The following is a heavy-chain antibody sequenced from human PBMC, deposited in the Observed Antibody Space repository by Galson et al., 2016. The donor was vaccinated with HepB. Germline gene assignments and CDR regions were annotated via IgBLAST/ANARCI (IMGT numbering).Heavy chain of an antibody. CDR1: RGPIGGDY. CDR2: IHDSGST. Sequence: SETLSLTCSVSRGPIGGDYWTWIRQSPGKGLEWIGYIHDSGSTAYNPSLKSRVTISLDTSKNQFSLELRSLTAADTAIYYCARELGSWGQGTLVTVPS. J-gene: IGHJ5*02. V-gene: IGHV4-59*12. D-gene: IGHD3-16*01. CDR3: ARELGS.